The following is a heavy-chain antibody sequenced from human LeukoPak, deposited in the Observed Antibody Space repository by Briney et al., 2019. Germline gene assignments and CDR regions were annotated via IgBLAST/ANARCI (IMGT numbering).Heavy chain of an antibody. J-gene: IGHJ4*02. Sequence: SETLSLTCTVSGGSISSSSYYWGWIRQPPGKGLEWIGSIYYSGSTYYNPSLKSRVTISVDTSKNQFSLKLSSVTAADTAVYYCARPGYSYGYFDYWGQGTLVTVSS. CDR2: IYYSGST. D-gene: IGHD5-18*01. CDR3: ARPGYSYGYFDY. CDR1: GGSISSSSYY. V-gene: IGHV4-39*07.